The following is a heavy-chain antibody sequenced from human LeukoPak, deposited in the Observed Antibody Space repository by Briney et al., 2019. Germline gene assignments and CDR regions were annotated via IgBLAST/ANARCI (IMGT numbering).Heavy chain of an antibody. V-gene: IGHV4-4*07. J-gene: IGHJ6*03. Sequence: SETLSLTCTVSGGSISSYYWSWIRQPAGKGLEWIGRIYTSGSTNYNPSLKSRVTMSVDTSKNQFSLKLSSVTAADTAVYYCVRDLGKSHCSGGSCYPAYYYYMDVWGKGTTVTVSS. CDR1: GGSISSYY. CDR2: IYTSGST. D-gene: IGHD2-15*01. CDR3: VRDLGKSHCSGGSCYPAYYYYMDV.